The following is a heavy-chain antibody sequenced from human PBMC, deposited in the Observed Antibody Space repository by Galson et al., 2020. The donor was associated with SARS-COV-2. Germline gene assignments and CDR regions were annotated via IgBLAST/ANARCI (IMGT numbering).Heavy chain of an antibody. J-gene: IGHJ6*03. CDR3: ARGSQIRHAGSSTSQHFYYYYYMDV. V-gene: IGHV3-13*01. CDR1: GFTFSSYD. D-gene: IGHD2-2*01. Sequence: GESLKLSCAASGFTFSSYDMNWVRQATGKGLEWVSAIDTAGDTYYPGSVQGRLTISRENAKNSLYLQMNSLRAGDTAVYYCARGSQIRHAGSSTSQHFYYYYYMDVWGKGTTVTVSS. CDR2: IDTAGDT.